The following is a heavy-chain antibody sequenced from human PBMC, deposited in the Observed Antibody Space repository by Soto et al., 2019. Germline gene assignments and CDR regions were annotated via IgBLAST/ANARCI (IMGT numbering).Heavy chain of an antibody. D-gene: IGHD3-22*01. Sequence: QVLLHESGPGLVKPSGTLSLTCTVSGVSISRGDWWSWVRQAPGKELQWIGEIHHSAGTSSHPSLRSRVFLSVETSKNPFPLNLKSVTAADTGVYYCARLVYDTRLNYLYLDSWGQGLLVTLSS. CDR3: ARLVYDTRLNYLYLDS. CDR2: IHHSAGT. V-gene: IGHV4-4*02. CDR1: GVSISRGDW. J-gene: IGHJ4*02.